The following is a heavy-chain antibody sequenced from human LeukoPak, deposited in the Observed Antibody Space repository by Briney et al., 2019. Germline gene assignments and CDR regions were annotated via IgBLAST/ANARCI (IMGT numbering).Heavy chain of an antibody. D-gene: IGHD1-26*01. CDR3: AKTPVGVGDAFDI. J-gene: IGHJ3*02. Sequence: PGGSVRLSCVASGFTFSSYAMSWVRQAPGKGLEWVSAISGSGGNTFYADSVKGRFTISRDNSKNTLYLQMNSLRAEDTAVYYCAKTPVGVGDAFDIWGQGTMVTVSS. CDR2: ISGSGGNT. V-gene: IGHV3-23*01. CDR1: GFTFSSYA.